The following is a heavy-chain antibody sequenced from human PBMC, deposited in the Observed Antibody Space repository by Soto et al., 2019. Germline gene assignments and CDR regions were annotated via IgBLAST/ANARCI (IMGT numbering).Heavy chain of an antibody. D-gene: IGHD3-10*01. CDR1: GFTFSSYA. J-gene: IGHJ6*02. CDR3: ARDGITMVRGEGDYGMDV. V-gene: IGHV3-30-3*01. CDR2: MSYDGSNK. Sequence: GGSLRLSCAASGFTFSSYAMHWVRQAPGKGLEWVAVMSYDGSNKYYADSVKGRFTISRDNSKNTLYLQMNSLRAEDTAVYYCARDGITMVRGEGDYGMDVWGQGTTVTVSS.